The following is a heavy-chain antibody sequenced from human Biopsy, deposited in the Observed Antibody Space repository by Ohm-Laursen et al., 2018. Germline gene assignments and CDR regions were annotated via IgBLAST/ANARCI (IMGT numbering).Heavy chain of an antibody. D-gene: IGHD4-23*01. CDR1: GGSFTGHY. CDR3: ARGSNDFGGLYFPR. CDR2: TSYTGYT. V-gene: IGHV4-59*11. Sequence: SQTLSLTCPVSGGSFTGHYWSWIRQPPGKGLEWIGHTSYTGYTSYNASLKSRVTISVDTSRNHFSLRLSSLTAADTAVYYCARGSNDFGGLYFPRWGQGTLLTVSS. J-gene: IGHJ4*02.